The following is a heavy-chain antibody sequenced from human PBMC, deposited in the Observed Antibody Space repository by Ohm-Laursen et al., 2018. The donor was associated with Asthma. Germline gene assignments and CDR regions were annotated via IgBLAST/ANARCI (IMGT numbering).Heavy chain of an antibody. Sequence: AASVKVSCKASGYTFTSYYMHWVRQAPGQGLEWMGIINPSGGSTSYAQKFQGRVTMTRDTSTSTVYMELSSLRSEDTAVYYCARADRAYYYDSSGYYRYYYGMDVWGQGTTVTVSS. D-gene: IGHD3-22*01. V-gene: IGHV1-46*01. CDR2: INPSGGST. CDR3: ARADRAYYYDSSGYYRYYYGMDV. CDR1: GYTFTSYY. J-gene: IGHJ6*02.